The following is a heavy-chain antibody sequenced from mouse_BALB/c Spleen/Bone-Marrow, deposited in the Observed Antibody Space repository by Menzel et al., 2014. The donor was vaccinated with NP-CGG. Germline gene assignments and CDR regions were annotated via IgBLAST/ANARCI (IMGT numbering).Heavy chain of an antibody. J-gene: IGHJ3*01. CDR3: AAGYYGNSGWFAY. Sequence: VQLPQSVAELARPGASVQMSCKASGYTFTSYTMHWVKQRPGQGLEWIGYINPSSGYTNYNQKFKDKATLTADKSSSTAYMQLSSLTSEDSAVYYCAAGYYGNSGWFAYWGQGTLVTVSA. CDR2: INPSSGYT. D-gene: IGHD2-1*01. V-gene: IGHV1-4*01. CDR1: GYTFTSYT.